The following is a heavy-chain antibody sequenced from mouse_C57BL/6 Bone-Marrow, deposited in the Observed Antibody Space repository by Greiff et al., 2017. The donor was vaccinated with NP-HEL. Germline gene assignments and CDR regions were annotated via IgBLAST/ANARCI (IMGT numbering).Heavy chain of an antibody. CDR3: AATTVREYAMGY. Sequence: EVQLQEPGGGLVKPGGSVKLSCAASGFTFSDYGMHWVRQAPEKGLEWVAYISSGSSTIYYADTVKGRFTITRDNANNTPFLQMTSLRSEDTAMDSSAATTVREYAMGYWGQGTSVTVSS. V-gene: IGHV5-17*01. CDR1: GFTFSDYG. J-gene: IGHJ4*01. CDR2: ISSGSSTI. D-gene: IGHD1-1*01.